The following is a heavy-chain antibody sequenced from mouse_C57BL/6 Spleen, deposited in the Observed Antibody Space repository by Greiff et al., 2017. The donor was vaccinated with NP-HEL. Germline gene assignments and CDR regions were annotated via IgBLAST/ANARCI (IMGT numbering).Heavy chain of an antibody. CDR1: GYSFTGYY. D-gene: IGHD3-1*01. V-gene: IGHV1-42*01. CDR2: INPSTGGT. CDR3: AREEGSGAY. J-gene: IGHJ3*01. Sequence: EVKLVESGPELVKPGASVKISCKASGYSFTGYYMNWVKQSPEQSLEWIGEINPSTGGTTYNQKFKAKATLTVDKSSSTAYMQLKSLTSEDSAVYYCAREEGSGAYWGQGTLVTVSA.